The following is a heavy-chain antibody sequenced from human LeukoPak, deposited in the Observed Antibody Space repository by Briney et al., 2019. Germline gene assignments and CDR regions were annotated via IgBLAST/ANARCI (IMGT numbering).Heavy chain of an antibody. J-gene: IGHJ4*02. CDR1: GFTFSSYG. CDR2: IRSDGSNK. V-gene: IGHV3-30*02. CDR3: AREVPPTGTTSYFDY. D-gene: IGHD1-7*01. Sequence: GGSLRLSCAASGFTFSSYGMHWVRQAPGKGLEWMAFIRSDGSNKYYADFVKGRFTISRDNSKNTLYLQMNSLRAEDTAVYYCAREVPPTGTTSYFDYWGQGTLVTVSS.